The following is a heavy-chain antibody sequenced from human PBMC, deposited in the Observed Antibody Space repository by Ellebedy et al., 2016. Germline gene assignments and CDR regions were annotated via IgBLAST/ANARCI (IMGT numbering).Heavy chain of an antibody. CDR2: IYHSGST. Sequence: SETLSLTXTVSGYSISSGYYWGWIRQPPGKGLEWIGSIYHSGSTYYNPSLKSRVTISVDTSKNQFSLKLSSVTAADTAVYYCARDRAVGYSSSWGAALWGQGTLVTVSS. CDR3: ARDRAVGYSSSWGAAL. D-gene: IGHD6-13*01. V-gene: IGHV4-38-2*02. CDR1: GYSISSGYY. J-gene: IGHJ4*02.